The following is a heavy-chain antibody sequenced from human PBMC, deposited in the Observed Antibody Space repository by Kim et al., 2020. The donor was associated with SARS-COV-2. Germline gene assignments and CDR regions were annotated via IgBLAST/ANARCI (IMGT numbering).Heavy chain of an antibody. D-gene: IGHD3-10*01. CDR1: GFTFSSYW. CDR3: AREWGNGSGSYYIQGGMDV. V-gene: IGHV3-7*01. J-gene: IGHJ6*02. CDR2: IKQDGSEK. Sequence: GGSLRLSCAASGFTFSSYWMSWVRQAPGKGLEWVANIKQDGSEKYYVDSVKGRFTISRDNAKNSLYLQMNSLRAEDTAVYYCAREWGNGSGSYYIQGGMDVWGQGTTVTVSS.